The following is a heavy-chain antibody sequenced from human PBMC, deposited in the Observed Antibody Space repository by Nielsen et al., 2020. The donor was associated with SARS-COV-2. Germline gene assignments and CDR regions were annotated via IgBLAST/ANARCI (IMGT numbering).Heavy chain of an antibody. CDR1: GDSVSSNSAA. D-gene: IGHD3-10*01. J-gene: IGHJ6*02. Sequence: SQTLSLTCAISGDSVSSNSAAWNWIRQSPSRGLEWLGRTYYRSKWYNDYAVSVKSRITINPDTSKNQFSLQLNSVTPEDTAVYYCARVKWFGELFPQRYYGMDVWGQGTTVTVSS. CDR3: ARVKWFGELFPQRYYGMDV. V-gene: IGHV6-1*01. CDR2: TYYRSKWYN.